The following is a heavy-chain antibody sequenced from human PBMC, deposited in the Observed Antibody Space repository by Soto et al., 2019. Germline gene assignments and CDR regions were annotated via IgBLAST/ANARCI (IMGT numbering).Heavy chain of an antibody. J-gene: IGHJ4*02. CDR3: AKVSGGSCYQGLDY. Sequence: EVQLLESGGGSVQPGGSLRLSCAASGFTFSRYGMSWVRQAPGKGLEWVSAISGSGDITYYADSVKGRFTISRDNSKNTLYVQMNSLRAEDTAVYYCAKVSGGSCYQGLDYWGQGTLVTVSS. CDR2: ISGSGDIT. D-gene: IGHD2-15*01. CDR1: GFTFSRYG. V-gene: IGHV3-23*01.